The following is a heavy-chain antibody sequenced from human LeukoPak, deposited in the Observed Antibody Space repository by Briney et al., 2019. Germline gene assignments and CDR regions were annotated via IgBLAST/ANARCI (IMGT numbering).Heavy chain of an antibody. V-gene: IGHV1-69*05. D-gene: IGHD2-2*01. CDR2: IIPIFGTA. CDR3: ARDPPRSTRAYYYYMDV. CDR1: GGTFSSYA. Sequence: SVKVSCKASGGTFSSYAISWVRQAPGQGLEWMGRIIPIFGTANYAQKFQGRVTITTDESTSTAYMELSRLRSDDTAVYYCARDPPRSTRAYYYYMDVWRKGTTVTVSS. J-gene: IGHJ6*03.